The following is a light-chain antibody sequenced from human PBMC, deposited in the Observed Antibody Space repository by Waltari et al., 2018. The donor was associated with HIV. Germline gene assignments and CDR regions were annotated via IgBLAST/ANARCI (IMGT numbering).Light chain of an antibody. CDR2: AAS. Sequence: DIQLTQSPSSLSASVGARVTITCRASQGIANHLAWYQQKPGKVPKLLIYAASTLQSGVPSRFSGGGSETDFTLTISSLQPEDVASYYCQKYNSAPYTFGQGTRLEIK. V-gene: IGKV1-27*01. CDR3: QKYNSAPYT. CDR1: QGIANH. J-gene: IGKJ2*01.